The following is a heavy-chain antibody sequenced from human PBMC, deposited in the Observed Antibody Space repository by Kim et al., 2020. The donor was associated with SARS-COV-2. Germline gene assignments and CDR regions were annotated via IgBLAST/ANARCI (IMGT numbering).Heavy chain of an antibody. J-gene: IGHJ4*02. Sequence: ASVKVSCKASGYTFTGYYMHWVRQAPGQGLEWMGWINPNSGGTNYAQKCQGRVTMTRDTSISTAYMELSRLRSDDTAVYYCARAFPDGWFGGALDYWGQGTLVTVSS. CDR3: ARAFPDGWFGGALDY. V-gene: IGHV1-2*02. CDR2: INPNSGGT. CDR1: GYTFTGYY. D-gene: IGHD3-10*01.